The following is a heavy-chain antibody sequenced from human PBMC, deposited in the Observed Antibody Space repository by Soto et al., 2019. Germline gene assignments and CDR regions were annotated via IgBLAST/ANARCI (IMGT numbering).Heavy chain of an antibody. V-gene: IGHV3-23*01. D-gene: IGHD6-13*01. CDR2: ISGSGGST. CDR1: GFTFSSYA. CDR3: AKRAAYSGSWNFDY. Sequence: EVQLLESGGGLVQPGGSLRLSCAASGFTFSSYAMSWVRQAPGRGLEWVSGISGSGGSTYDADSMKGRFTISRDNSKNTLDLQMNSLSAEATAVYYCAKRAAYSGSWNFDYWGQGTLVTVSS. J-gene: IGHJ4*02.